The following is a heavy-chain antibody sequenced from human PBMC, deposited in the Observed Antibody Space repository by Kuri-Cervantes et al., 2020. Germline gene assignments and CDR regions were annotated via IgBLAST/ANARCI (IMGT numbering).Heavy chain of an antibody. CDR2: IIPIFGTA. CDR1: GGTFSSYA. CDR3: ARGFRMVRGPHYDELSYYYYMDV. D-gene: IGHD3-10*01. Sequence: SVQVSCKASGGTFSSYAISWVRQAPAQGLGWMGGIIPIFGTANYAQKFQGRVTITTDESTSTAYMELSSLRSEDTAVYYCARGFRMVRGPHYDELSYYYYMDVWGKGTTVTVSS. V-gene: IGHV1-69*05. J-gene: IGHJ6*03.